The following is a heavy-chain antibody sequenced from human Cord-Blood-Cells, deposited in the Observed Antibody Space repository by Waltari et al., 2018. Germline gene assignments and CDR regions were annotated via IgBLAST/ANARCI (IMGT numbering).Heavy chain of an antibody. CDR1: GFTFSSYS. CDR2: ISSSSSYI. J-gene: IGHJ4*02. CDR3: ARDRYCSSTSCYDY. D-gene: IGHD2-2*01. V-gene: IGHV3-21*01. Sequence: EVQLVESGGGLVKPGGSLRLSCAASGFTFSSYSMNWVRQAPGKGLECVSSISSSSSYIYYADSVKGRFTISRDNAKNSLYLQMNSLRAEDTAVYYCARDRYCSSTSCYDYWGQGTLVTVSS.